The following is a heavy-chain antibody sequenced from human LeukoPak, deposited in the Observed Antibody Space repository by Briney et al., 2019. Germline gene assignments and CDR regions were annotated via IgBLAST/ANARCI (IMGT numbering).Heavy chain of an antibody. CDR1: GGSISSGDYY. J-gene: IGHJ4*02. Sequence: PSQTLSLTCTVSGGSISSGDYYWSWIRQPPGKGLEWIGYIYYSGSTCYNPSLKSRVTISVDTSKNQFSLKLSSVTAADTAVYYCARNDYGDYGRLDWGQGTLVTVSS. V-gene: IGHV4-30-4*01. D-gene: IGHD4-17*01. CDR3: ARNDYGDYGRLD. CDR2: IYYSGST.